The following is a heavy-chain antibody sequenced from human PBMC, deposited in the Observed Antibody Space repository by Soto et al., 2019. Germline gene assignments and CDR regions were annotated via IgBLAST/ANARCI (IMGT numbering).Heavy chain of an antibody. Sequence: SETLSLTCAVSGYSMTSVFYWAWIRQPPGKGLEWIGSVYHSGATYYNSSLQGRVSISVDTSKNHFSLKLISVTAADTGTYYCARERSFMRPTGLFAPWGQGSQVTVSS. J-gene: IGHJ5*02. CDR1: GYSMTSVFY. V-gene: IGHV4-38-2*02. CDR2: VYHSGAT. CDR3: ARERSFMRPTGLFAP. D-gene: IGHD6-19*01.